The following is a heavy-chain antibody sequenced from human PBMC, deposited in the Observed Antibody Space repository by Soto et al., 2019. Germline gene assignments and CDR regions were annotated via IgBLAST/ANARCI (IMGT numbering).Heavy chain of an antibody. J-gene: IGHJ4*02. Sequence: QVQLAQSGAEVKKPGASVTVSCKASGYTFSSYGISWVRQAPGQGLVWVGWISVHNGYTKYATELQGRVTMTTDTSTRTPYMELRSLRSDDSAVYYCARLEHNFGPHDYWGQGTLVTVTS. CDR2: ISVHNGYT. CDR3: ARLEHNFGPHDY. CDR1: GYTFSSYG. V-gene: IGHV1-18*01. D-gene: IGHD1-1*01.